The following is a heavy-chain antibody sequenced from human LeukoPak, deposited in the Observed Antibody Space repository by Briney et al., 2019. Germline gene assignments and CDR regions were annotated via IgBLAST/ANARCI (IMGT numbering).Heavy chain of an antibody. J-gene: IGHJ4*02. CDR1: GFTFSGYT. CDR2: ISSSGIYI. CDR3: AREFEPYYFDY. D-gene: IGHD1-14*01. Sequence: PGGSLRLSCTVSGFTFSGYTMHWVRQAPGKGLERVSSISSSGIYIYFADSLKGRFTISRDNAKNSLYLQVNSLRAEDTAVYYCAREFEPYYFDYWGQGTLVTVSS. V-gene: IGHV3-21*01.